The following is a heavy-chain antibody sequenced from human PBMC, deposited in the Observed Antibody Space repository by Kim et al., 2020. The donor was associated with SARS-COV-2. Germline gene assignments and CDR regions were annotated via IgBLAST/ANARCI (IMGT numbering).Heavy chain of an antibody. CDR2: IYPGDSDT. CDR3: ARHPPSCSGGSCYPYNWFDP. J-gene: IGHJ5*02. D-gene: IGHD2-15*01. Sequence: GESLQISCKGSGYSFTSYWIGWVRQMPGKGLAWMGIIYPGDSDTRYSPSFQGQVTISADKSISTAYLQWSSLKASDTAMYYCARHPPSCSGGSCYPYNWFDPWGQGTLVTVSS. V-gene: IGHV5-51*01. CDR1: GYSFTSYW.